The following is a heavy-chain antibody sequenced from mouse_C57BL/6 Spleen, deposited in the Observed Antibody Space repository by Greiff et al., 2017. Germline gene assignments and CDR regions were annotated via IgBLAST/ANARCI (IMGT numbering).Heavy chain of an antibody. Sequence: VQLQASGAELARPGASVKLSCKASGYTFTSYGISWVKQRTGQGLEWIGEIYPRSGNTYYNEKFKGKATLTADKSSSTAYMELRSLTSEDSAVYFCARLITTVVATDYAMDYWGQGTSVTVSS. V-gene: IGHV1-81*01. CDR1: GYTFTSYG. CDR3: ARLITTVVATDYAMDY. J-gene: IGHJ4*01. CDR2: IYPRSGNT. D-gene: IGHD1-1*01.